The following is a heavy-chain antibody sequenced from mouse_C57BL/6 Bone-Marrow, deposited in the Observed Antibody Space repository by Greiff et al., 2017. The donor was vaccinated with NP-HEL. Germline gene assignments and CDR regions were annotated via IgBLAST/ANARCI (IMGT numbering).Heavy chain of an antibody. D-gene: IGHD1-1*01. CDR3: ARSGYYGSPLYWYFDV. J-gene: IGHJ1*03. CDR1: GYTFTSYW. Sequence: VQLQQSGAELVRPGSSVKLSCKASGYTFTSYWMHWVKQRPIQGLEWIGNIDPSDSETHYNQKFKDKATLTVDKSSSTAYMQLSSLTSEDSAVYYCARSGYYGSPLYWYFDVWGTGTTVTVSS. CDR2: IDPSDSET. V-gene: IGHV1-52*01.